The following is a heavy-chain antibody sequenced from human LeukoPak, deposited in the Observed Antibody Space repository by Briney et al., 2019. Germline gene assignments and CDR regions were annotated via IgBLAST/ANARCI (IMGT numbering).Heavy chain of an antibody. CDR1: GGSISSGDYY. D-gene: IGHD3-9*01. CDR2: IYYSGST. Sequence: PSETLSLTCTVSGGSISSGDYYWSWIRQPPGKGLGWIGYIYYSGSTYYNPSLKSRVTISVDTSKNQFSLKLSSVTAADTAVYYCARDIPPNFDWLLRGLGAFDIWGQGTMVTVSS. CDR3: ARDIPPNFDWLLRGLGAFDI. J-gene: IGHJ3*02. V-gene: IGHV4-30-4*01.